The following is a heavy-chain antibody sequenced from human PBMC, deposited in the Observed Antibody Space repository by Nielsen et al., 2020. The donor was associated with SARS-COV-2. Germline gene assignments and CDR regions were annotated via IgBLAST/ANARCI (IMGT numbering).Heavy chain of an antibody. Sequence: GESLKISCAASGFSFRNYDMHWVRQPPGKGLEWLATVGTAGDTYYPASVKGRFTISRDNAKNSLYLQIDSLRAGDTAVYYCARGWYSSSVYYYYGVDVWGQGTTVTVSS. CDR2: VGTAGDT. CDR3: ARGWYSSSVYYYYGVDV. V-gene: IGHV3-13*01. J-gene: IGHJ6*02. D-gene: IGHD6-19*01. CDR1: GFSFRNYD.